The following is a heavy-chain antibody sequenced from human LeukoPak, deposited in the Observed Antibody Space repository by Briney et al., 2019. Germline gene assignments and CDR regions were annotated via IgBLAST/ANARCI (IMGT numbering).Heavy chain of an antibody. CDR3: AREGIGSGWKSFDC. D-gene: IGHD6-19*01. V-gene: IGHV4-4*07. CDR1: GGSISRYY. J-gene: IGHJ4*02. Sequence: PSETLSLTCTVSGGSISRYYWSWIRQPAGKGLGWIGRIYTSGSTNYNPSLKSRVTMSVDTSKNQFSLKLSSVTAADTAVYYCAREGIGSGWKSFDCWGQGTLVTVSS. CDR2: IYTSGST.